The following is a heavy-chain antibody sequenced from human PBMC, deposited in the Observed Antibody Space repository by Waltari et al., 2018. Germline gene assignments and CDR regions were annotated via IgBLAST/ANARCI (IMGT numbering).Heavy chain of an antibody. V-gene: IGHV3-48*02. Sequence: EVQLVESGGGLVQPGGSLKLSCAASGFTFRRYSMNWVRQAPGKGVEWVSHIGPGGSNIGYADSVKGRITISRDNAQNSLYLIINSLTDEDTAVYYCARDQDWAFDYWGRGTLVTVSS. J-gene: IGHJ4*02. CDR3: ARDQDWAFDY. CDR2: IGPGGSNI. CDR1: GFTFRRYS. D-gene: IGHD2-21*01.